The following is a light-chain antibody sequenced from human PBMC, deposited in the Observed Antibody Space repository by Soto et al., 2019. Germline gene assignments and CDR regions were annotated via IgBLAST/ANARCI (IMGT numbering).Light chain of an antibody. CDR3: QQYNNWWT. J-gene: IGKJ1*01. Sequence: VMTQSPATLSVSPGERATLSCRASQSGNSNLAWYQQKPGQAPRLLISGASTRATGIPARFRGSGSETEFTLTIGSLQSEDFADYYCQQYNNWWTFGQGTKVEMK. V-gene: IGKV3-15*01. CDR2: GAS. CDR1: QSGNSN.